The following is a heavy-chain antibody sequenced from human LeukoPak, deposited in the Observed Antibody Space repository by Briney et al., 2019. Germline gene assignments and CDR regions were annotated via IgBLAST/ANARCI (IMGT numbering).Heavy chain of an antibody. D-gene: IGHD7-27*01. CDR3: ARSPGNWEEVGWFDP. CDR1: GFTVSSNY. CDR2: IYIGGST. J-gene: IGHJ5*02. Sequence: GGSLRLSCAVSGFTVSSNYIGWGRQPPGEGLGWGSVIYIGGSTYDADSVKGRLTISRDNSKNMLYLQMNSMRAEDTAVYYCARSPGNWEEVGWFDPWGQGTLVTVSS. V-gene: IGHV3-66*01.